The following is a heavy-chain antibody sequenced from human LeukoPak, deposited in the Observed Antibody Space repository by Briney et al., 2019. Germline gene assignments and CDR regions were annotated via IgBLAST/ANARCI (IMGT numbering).Heavy chain of an antibody. CDR1: GGSISSGDYY. CDR2: IYYSGST. D-gene: IGHD1-26*01. V-gene: IGHV4-30-4*01. J-gene: IGHJ4*02. Sequence: SETLSLTCTVSGGSISSGDYYWSWIRQPPGKGLEWIGYIYYSGSTYYNPSLKSRVTISVDTSKNQFSLKLSSVTAADTAVYYCARGLEWELTPVLYWGQGTLVTVSS. CDR3: ARGLEWELTPVLY.